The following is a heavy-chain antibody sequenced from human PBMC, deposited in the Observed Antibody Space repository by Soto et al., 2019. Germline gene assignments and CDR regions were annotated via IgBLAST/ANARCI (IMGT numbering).Heavy chain of an antibody. D-gene: IGHD6-19*01. CDR1: GFTFSNYA. Sequence: EVQLLESGGGLVQPGGSLRLSCVASGFTFSNYAMSWVRQAPGKGLEWVSGISGSGGNTYYADSVKGRFTVSRDNSKDTLNLQMNSLRAEDTAVYYCAKTPRQWLVYVDYWGQGTLVTVSS. CDR2: ISGSGGNT. CDR3: AKTPRQWLVYVDY. V-gene: IGHV3-23*01. J-gene: IGHJ4*02.